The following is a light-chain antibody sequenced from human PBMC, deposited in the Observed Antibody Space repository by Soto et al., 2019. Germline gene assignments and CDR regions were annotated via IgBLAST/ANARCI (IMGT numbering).Light chain of an antibody. J-gene: IGKJ1*01. CDR3: QQYGSSPRT. CDR1: QSVSSSY. Sequence: EIVLTQSPGTLSLSPGERATLSYMASQSVSSSYLAWYQQKPGQAPRLLIYGASSRATGIPDRFSVSGSGSDFTFTISRLEPEACAVYYCQQYGSSPRTVGRGTKLYIK. V-gene: IGKV3-20*01. CDR2: GAS.